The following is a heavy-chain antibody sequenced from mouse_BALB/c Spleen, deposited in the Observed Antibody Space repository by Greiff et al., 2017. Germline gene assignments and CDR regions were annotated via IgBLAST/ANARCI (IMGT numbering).Heavy chain of an antibody. CDR1: GFTFSSYA. CDR2: ISSGGST. V-gene: IGHV5-6-5*01. D-gene: IGHD1-2*01. CDR3: ARGEIHYYSY. Sequence: EVQGVESGGGLVKPGGSLKLSCAASGFTFSSYAMSWVRQTPEKRLEWVASISSGGSTYYPDSVKGRFTISRDNARNILYLQMSSLRSEDTAMYYCARGEIHYYSYWGQGTLVTVSA. J-gene: IGHJ3*01.